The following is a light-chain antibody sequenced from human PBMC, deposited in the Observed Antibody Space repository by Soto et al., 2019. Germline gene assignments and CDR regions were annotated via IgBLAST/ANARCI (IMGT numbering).Light chain of an antibody. CDR1: QSVNQK. CDR3: QQVNNWPHT. J-gene: IGKJ2*01. Sequence: EIVLTQSPATLSVSPGERATLSCRARQSVNQKLGWYQQKPGQAPRLLIYVASYRATGIPARFSGSGSGTEYTLTISNLQAEDFAVYYCQQVNNWPHTFGQGTRLEIK. CDR2: VAS. V-gene: IGKV3-15*01.